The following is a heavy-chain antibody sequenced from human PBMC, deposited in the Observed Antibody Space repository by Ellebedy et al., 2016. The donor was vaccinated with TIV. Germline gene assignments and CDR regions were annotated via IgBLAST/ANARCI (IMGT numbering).Heavy chain of an antibody. CDR1: GDSISSPTYY. D-gene: IGHD6-19*01. J-gene: IGHJ4*02. CDR3: ARQGHSSGWYVGEYYFDY. CDR2: IYYSGST. Sequence: MPSETLSLTCFVSGDSISSPTYYWGWIRQPPGKGLEWIGSIYYSGSTYYNPSLKSRVTISVDTSKNQFSLKLSSVTAADTAVYYCARQGHSSGWYVGEYYFDYWGQGTLLTVSS. V-gene: IGHV4-39*01.